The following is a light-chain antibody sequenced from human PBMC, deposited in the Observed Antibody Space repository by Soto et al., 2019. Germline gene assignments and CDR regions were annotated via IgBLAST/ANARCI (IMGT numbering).Light chain of an antibody. CDR2: RNT. CDR1: NSNIGDNY. V-gene: IGLV1-47*01. CDR3: ASWDDGRSGLLV. J-gene: IGLJ2*01. Sequence: QSVLTQPPSTSGAPGQRVTISCSGANSNIGDNYVSWYVQFQGTTPKLLIYRNTERPSGVPDRFSGSKSGSSASLTISGLRSEDEADYYCASWDDGRSGLLVFGGGTKLTVL.